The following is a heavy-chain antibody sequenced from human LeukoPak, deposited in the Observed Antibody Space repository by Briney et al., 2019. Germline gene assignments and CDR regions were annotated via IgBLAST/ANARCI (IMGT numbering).Heavy chain of an antibody. J-gene: IGHJ4*02. D-gene: IGHD6-19*01. V-gene: IGHV3-66*01. CDR1: GFTVSGNH. Sequence: PGESPRLSCEASGFTVSGNHMTWVRQAPGKGLEWVAIIYSGGSIYYADSVKGRFTISRDYSKNTLYLQANTLRAEDTAVYYCARTRGLTRLLVAGAIDFWGQGTLVTVSS. CDR3: ARTRGLTRLLVAGAIDF. CDR2: IYSGGSI.